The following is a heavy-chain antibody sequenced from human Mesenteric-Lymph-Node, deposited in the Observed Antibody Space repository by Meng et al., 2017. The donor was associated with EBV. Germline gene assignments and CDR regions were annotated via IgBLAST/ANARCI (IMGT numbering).Heavy chain of an antibody. CDR1: GGSIRDGSYY. CDR3: ARDREDVTTVFDS. V-gene: IGHV4-39*07. Sequence: QLQLQESGPGLGKPSETLSLTCTVSGGSIRDGSYYWGWIRQPPGKGLEWIGNVYYTGSSYYNPTLKSRVTISVDTSKNHFSLSLSSVTAADTAIYYCARDREDVTTVFDSWGQGTLVTVSS. D-gene: IGHD4-17*01. J-gene: IGHJ4*02. CDR2: VYYTGSS.